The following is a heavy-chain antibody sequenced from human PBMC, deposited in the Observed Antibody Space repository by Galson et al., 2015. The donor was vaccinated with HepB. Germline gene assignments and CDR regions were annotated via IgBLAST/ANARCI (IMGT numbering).Heavy chain of an antibody. CDR1: GGTFSSYA. CDR3: ARGYDSGNFYHHY. V-gene: IGHV1-69*13. D-gene: IGHD3-10*01. Sequence: SVKVSCKASGGTFSSYASDWVRQAPGQGLEWMGGINPIFGTANYAQKFQGRVTITADESTSTGYMELSSLRSEDTAVYYCARGYDSGNFYHHYWGQGTLVTVS. CDR2: INPIFGTA. J-gene: IGHJ4*01.